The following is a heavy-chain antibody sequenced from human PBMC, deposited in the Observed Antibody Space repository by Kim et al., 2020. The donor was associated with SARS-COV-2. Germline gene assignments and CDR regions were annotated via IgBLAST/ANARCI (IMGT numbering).Heavy chain of an antibody. CDR3: ARDERSHGGHNFDF. V-gene: IGHV3-21*06. D-gene: IGHD5-18*01. J-gene: IGHJ4*02. Sequence: GGSLRLSCATSGFTFSDYSMNWVRQAPGKGLEWVSTISGSRSATWYADSVRGRFPVSRDNAKNSLYLQMHSLRAEDTAEYYCARDERSHGGHNFDFWGQG. CDR1: GFTFSDYS. CDR2: ISGSRSAT.